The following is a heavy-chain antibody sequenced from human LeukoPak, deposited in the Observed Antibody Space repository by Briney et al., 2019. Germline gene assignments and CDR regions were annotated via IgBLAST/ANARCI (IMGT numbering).Heavy chain of an antibody. Sequence: PGGSLRLSCVASEFTFSSYSMNWVRQAPGKGLEWVSYISSSSSTIYYADSVKGRFTISRDNSRNFIYLQLNSLRAEDTAIYYCARDEKDGPLWYWGQGILVFVSS. J-gene: IGHJ4*02. V-gene: IGHV3-48*04. D-gene: IGHD2-15*01. CDR2: ISSSSSTI. CDR3: ARDEKDGPLWY. CDR1: EFTFSSYS.